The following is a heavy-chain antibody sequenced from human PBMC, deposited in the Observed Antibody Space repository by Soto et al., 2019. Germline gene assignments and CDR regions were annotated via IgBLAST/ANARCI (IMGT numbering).Heavy chain of an antibody. CDR2: ISGSGGST. Sequence: DVQLLESGGGLVQPGGSLRLSCAASGFTFSSYAMSWVRQAPGKGLEWVSAISGSGGSTYYADSVKGRFTISRDNSKNTLYLQMNSLRAEDTAVYYCAKGFQSSYYGSGDLNWFDPWGQGTLVTVSS. CDR1: GFTFSSYA. J-gene: IGHJ5*02. D-gene: IGHD3-10*01. CDR3: AKGFQSSYYGSGDLNWFDP. V-gene: IGHV3-23*01.